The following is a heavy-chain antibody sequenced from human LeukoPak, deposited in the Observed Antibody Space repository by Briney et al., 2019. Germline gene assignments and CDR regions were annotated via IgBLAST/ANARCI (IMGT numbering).Heavy chain of an antibody. CDR1: GFTVSSNY. J-gene: IGHJ4*02. CDR3: ARGSRGGDSELDY. D-gene: IGHD2-21*02. CDR2: IYSGGNT. Sequence: GXSLRLSCAASGFTVSSNYMSWVRQAPGKGLEWVSVIYSGGNTYYAESVKGRFIISRDTSKNTLYLQMNSLRAEDTAVYYCARGSRGGDSELDYWGQGTLVAVXS. V-gene: IGHV3-53*01.